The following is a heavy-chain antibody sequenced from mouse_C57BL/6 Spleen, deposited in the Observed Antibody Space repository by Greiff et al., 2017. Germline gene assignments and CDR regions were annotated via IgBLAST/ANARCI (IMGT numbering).Heavy chain of an antibody. CDR3: ARSYYYGSSPSYAMDY. V-gene: IGHV1-22*01. Sequence: DVQLQESGPELVKPGASVKMSCKASGYTFTDYNMHWVKQSHGKSLEWIGYINPNNGGTSYNQKFKGKATLTVNKSSSTAYMELRSLTSEDSAVYYCARSYYYGSSPSYAMDYWGQGTSVTVSS. J-gene: IGHJ4*01. CDR1: GYTFTDYN. D-gene: IGHD1-1*01. CDR2: INPNNGGT.